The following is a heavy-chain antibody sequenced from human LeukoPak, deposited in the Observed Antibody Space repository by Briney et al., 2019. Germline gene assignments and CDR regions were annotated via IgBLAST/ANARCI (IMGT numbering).Heavy chain of an antibody. V-gene: IGHV3-23*01. Sequence: GGSLRLSCAASGFTFSSYGMSWVRQAPGKGLEWVSSFSGSGGTTYYADSVKGRFTISRDNSKNTLYLQMNSLRAEDTAVYYCTTGRVSSNGWAFNDYWGQGTLVTVSS. D-gene: IGHD3-22*01. J-gene: IGHJ4*02. CDR3: TTGRVSSNGWAFNDY. CDR2: FSGSGGTT. CDR1: GFTFSSYG.